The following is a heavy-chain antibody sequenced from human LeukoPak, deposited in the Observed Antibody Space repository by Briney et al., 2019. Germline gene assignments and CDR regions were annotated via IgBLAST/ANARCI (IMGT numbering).Heavy chain of an antibody. D-gene: IGHD3-16*01. CDR1: GFTFDDYA. CDR3: AKESGEYYFDY. Sequence: GGSLRLSCAASGFTFDDYAMHWVRQAPGKGLEWVSGISWNSGSIGYADSVKGRFTISRDDAKNSLYLQMNSLRAEDTALYYCAKESGEYYFDYWGQGTLVTVSS. V-gene: IGHV3-9*01. CDR2: ISWNSGSI. J-gene: IGHJ4*02.